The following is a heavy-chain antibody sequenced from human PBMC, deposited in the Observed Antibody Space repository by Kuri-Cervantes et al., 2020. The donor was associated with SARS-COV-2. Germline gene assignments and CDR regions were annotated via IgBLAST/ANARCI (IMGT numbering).Heavy chain of an antibody. Sequence: GGSLRLSCMASGYSFTSYWITWVRQMPGEGLEWMGRIDPTDSHTYYSPSFQGHVTFSTDKTIATAYLRWSSLKAPDTAMYFCARRVAGLKMFDLWGQGTPVTVSS. V-gene: IGHV5-10-1*01. D-gene: IGHD6-19*01. CDR3: ARRVAGLKMFDL. CDR2: IDPTDSHT. CDR1: GYSFTSYW. J-gene: IGHJ5*02.